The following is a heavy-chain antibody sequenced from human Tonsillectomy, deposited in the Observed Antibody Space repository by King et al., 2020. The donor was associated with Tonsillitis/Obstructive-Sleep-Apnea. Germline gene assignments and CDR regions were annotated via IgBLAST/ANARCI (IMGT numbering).Heavy chain of an antibody. V-gene: IGHV3-49*04. Sequence: VQLVESGGGLVQPGRSLRLSCTVSGFTFGDYAMSWVRQAPGKGLEWVGFIRGKAYGGTTEYAASVKGRFTISRDDSKTIAYLQMNSLKTEDTAVYYCTRDGGPSYDSSGYYFGYYYYGMDVWGQGTTVTVSS. J-gene: IGHJ6*02. CDR2: IRGKAYGGTT. CDR3: TRDGGPSYDSSGYYFGYYYYGMDV. CDR1: GFTFGDYA. D-gene: IGHD3-22*01.